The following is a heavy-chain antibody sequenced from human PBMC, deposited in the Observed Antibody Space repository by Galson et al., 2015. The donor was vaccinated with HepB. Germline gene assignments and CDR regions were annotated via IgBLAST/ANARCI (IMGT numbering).Heavy chain of an antibody. Sequence: SLRLSCAGSGFRFSSYSMNWVRQAPGKGLEWVSYISSSSRTIYYADSVKGRFTVSRDNAKNSLYLQTNSLRDEDTAVYYCARDEDLGVTTWLEYWGQGILVTVSS. CDR1: GFRFSSYS. V-gene: IGHV3-48*02. D-gene: IGHD3-3*01. CDR2: ISSSSRTI. J-gene: IGHJ4*02. CDR3: ARDEDLGVTTWLEY.